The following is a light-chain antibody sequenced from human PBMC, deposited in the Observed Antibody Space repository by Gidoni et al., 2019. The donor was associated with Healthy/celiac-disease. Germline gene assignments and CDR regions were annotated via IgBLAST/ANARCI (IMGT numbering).Light chain of an antibody. CDR3: HQYNNWPPWT. CDR1: QSVRSN. V-gene: IGKV3-15*01. CDR2: GAS. J-gene: IGKJ1*01. Sequence: EIVMTQSPATLSVSPGERATLSCRASQSVRSNLSWYQQKPTQAPRLLIYGASTRATGSPARFIGSGSCTAFTLPISSLQSADFVVFYCHQYNNWPPWTFGPGTKVEIK.